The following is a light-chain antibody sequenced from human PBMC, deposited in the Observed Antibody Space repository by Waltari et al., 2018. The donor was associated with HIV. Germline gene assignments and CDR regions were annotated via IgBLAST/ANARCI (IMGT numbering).Light chain of an antibody. Sequence: EIVLTQSPGTLSLSPGERATLSSRASGSFDGSTLAWYQQRPDQSPRLLIYDTSSGATSIPGRFSGSASGTDFTLTITRLESEDFAMYYCQQYGRSPITFGQGTRLETK. CDR2: DTS. V-gene: IGKV3-20*01. CDR3: QQYGRSPIT. CDR1: GSFDGST. J-gene: IGKJ5*01.